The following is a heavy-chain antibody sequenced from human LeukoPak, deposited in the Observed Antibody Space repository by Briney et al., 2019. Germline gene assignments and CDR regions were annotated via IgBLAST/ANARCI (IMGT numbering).Heavy chain of an antibody. CDR2: INLSGGGT. V-gene: IGHV1-46*01. D-gene: IGHD5-24*01. Sequence: ASVKLRCKAAGSTLTSKYIHWVRQAPGRGLEWRGVINLSGGGTTSAHRFQGRGTMTRDTATSTVNMELRSLRAEETAVYYYARGPERWLQFDFWGQGTLVSVSS. J-gene: IGHJ4*02. CDR1: GSTLTSKY. CDR3: ARGPERWLQFDF.